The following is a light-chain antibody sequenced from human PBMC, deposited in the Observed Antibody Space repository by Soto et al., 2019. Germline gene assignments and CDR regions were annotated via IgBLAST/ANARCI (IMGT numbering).Light chain of an antibody. CDR2: DVN. V-gene: IGLV2-11*01. Sequence: QSALTQPRSVSGSPGQSVTISCTGTSSDVGDYNYVSWYQQHPGKAPKLLIYDVNKRPSGVPDRFSGSKSGNTASLTISGLQAEDEADYYCSSYAGSYTSWVFGGGTKLTVL. CDR1: SSDVGDYNY. CDR3: SSYAGSYTSWV. J-gene: IGLJ3*02.